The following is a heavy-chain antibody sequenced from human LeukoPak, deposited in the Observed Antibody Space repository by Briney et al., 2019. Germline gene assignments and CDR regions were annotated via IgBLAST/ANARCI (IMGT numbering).Heavy chain of an antibody. D-gene: IGHD5-24*01. Sequence: SETLSLTCAVYGGSFSGYYWSWIRQPPGKGLEWIGEINHSGSTNYNPSLKSRVTKSVDTSKNQFSLKLSSVTAADTAVYYCARVGRWLQSTDYWGQGTLVTVSS. V-gene: IGHV4-34*01. CDR1: GGSFSGYY. CDR3: ARVGRWLQSTDY. J-gene: IGHJ4*02. CDR2: INHSGST.